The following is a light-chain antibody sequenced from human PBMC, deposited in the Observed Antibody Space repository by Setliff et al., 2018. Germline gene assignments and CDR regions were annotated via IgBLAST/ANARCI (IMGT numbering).Light chain of an antibody. CDR2: DVS. J-gene: IGLJ1*01. CDR3: SSYAGSNNFPYV. CDR1: SSDVGGYNY. Sequence: QSALTQPASVSGSPGQSITISCTGTSSDVGGYNYVSWYQQHPGKAPKLMIYDVSKRPSGVSNRFSGSKSGNTASLTISGLQAEDEADYYCSSYAGSNNFPYVFGTGTKV. V-gene: IGLV2-14*01.